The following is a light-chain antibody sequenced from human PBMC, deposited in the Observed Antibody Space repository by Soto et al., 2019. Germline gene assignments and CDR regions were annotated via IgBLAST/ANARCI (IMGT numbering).Light chain of an antibody. CDR2: KAS. V-gene: IGKV1-5*03. Sequence: DIQMTQSPSTLSASVGDRVTITCRASQSISSWLAWYQQKPGKAPKLLIYKASSLQSGVPSRFSGSGSGTEFTLTISSLQPDDFATYYCHQYSRYSTFGQGTKVEIK. CDR3: HQYSRYST. CDR1: QSISSW. J-gene: IGKJ1*01.